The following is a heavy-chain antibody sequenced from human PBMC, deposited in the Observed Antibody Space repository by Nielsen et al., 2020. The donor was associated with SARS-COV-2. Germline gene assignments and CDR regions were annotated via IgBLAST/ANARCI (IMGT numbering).Heavy chain of an antibody. CDR3: ARVGGSSWYFDN. Sequence: GESLKISCAASGFAVSNNYMSWVRQAPGKGLEWVANIKQDGTEKYYVDSVKGRFTISRDNAKNSMYLQMNSLRVEDTAVYYCARVGGSSWYFDNWGQGTLVTVSS. CDR1: GFAVSNNY. J-gene: IGHJ4*02. D-gene: IGHD6-13*01. CDR2: IKQDGTEK. V-gene: IGHV3-7*03.